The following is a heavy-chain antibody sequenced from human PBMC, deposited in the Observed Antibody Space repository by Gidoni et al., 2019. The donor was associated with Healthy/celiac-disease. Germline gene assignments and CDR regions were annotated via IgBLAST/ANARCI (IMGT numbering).Heavy chain of an antibody. V-gene: IGHV3-9*01. Sequence: EVQLVESGGGLVQPGRSLRLSCAASGFTFDDYAMHWVRQAPGKGLEWVSGISWNSGSIGYADSVKGRFTISRDNAKNSLYLQMNSLRAEDTALYYCAKGGFRGWYDAFDIWGQGTMVTVSS. CDR3: AKGGFRGWYDAFDI. J-gene: IGHJ3*02. CDR2: ISWNSGSI. CDR1: GFTFDDYA. D-gene: IGHD6-19*01.